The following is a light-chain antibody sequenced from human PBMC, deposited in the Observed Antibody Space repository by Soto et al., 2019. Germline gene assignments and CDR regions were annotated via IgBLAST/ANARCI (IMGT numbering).Light chain of an antibody. J-gene: IGLJ3*02. CDR3: SSYTSSNTLV. Sequence: QSALTQPASVSGSPGQSITISCTGTSSDVGGYNYVSWYQQHPGKAPKLMIYDVSNRPSGVSNRFSGSKSGNTASLTISGLQAEEEDDYYCSSYTSSNTLVFGGGTKLTVL. CDR1: SSDVGGYNY. V-gene: IGLV2-14*01. CDR2: DVS.